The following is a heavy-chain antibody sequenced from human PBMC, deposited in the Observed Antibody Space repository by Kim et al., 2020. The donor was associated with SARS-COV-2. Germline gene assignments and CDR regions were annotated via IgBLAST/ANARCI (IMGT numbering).Heavy chain of an antibody. Sequence: SETLSLTCTVSGGSISSSSYYWGWIRQPPGKGLEWIGSIYYSGSTYYNPSLKSRVTISVDTSKNQFSLKLSSVTAADTAVYYCARRGSIVVPQAFDIWGQGTMVTVSS. J-gene: IGHJ3*02. CDR1: GGSISSSSYY. CDR2: IYYSGST. D-gene: IGHD2-2*01. CDR3: ARRGSIVVPQAFDI. V-gene: IGHV4-39*01.